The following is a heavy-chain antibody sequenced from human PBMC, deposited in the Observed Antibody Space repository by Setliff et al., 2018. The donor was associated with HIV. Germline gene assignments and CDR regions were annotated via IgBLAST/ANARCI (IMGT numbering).Heavy chain of an antibody. D-gene: IGHD3-16*01. Sequence: PSETLSLTCTVSGGSISSYYWSWVRQPPGRGLEWIGSIWHSGNTDYNPSLRSRVSLSVDPSKNQFYLRLSSVTASDTAVYYCARMVSDYMGHSDYWGQGTLVTVSS. V-gene: IGHV4-59*08. CDR1: GGSISSYY. CDR2: IWHSGNT. CDR3: ARMVSDYMGHSDY. J-gene: IGHJ4*02.